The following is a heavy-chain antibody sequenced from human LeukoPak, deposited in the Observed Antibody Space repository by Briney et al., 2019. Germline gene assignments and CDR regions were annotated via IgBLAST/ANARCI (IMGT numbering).Heavy chain of an antibody. CDR3: ASHYFDSSGYYS. CDR2: IIPIFGTA. J-gene: IGHJ4*02. V-gene: IGHV1-69*06. CDR1: GYTFTGYY. Sequence: SVKVSCKASGYTFTGYYMHWVRQAPGQGLEWMGGIIPIFGTANYAQKFQGRVTVTADKSTSTAYMELSSLRSEDTAVYYCASHYFDSSGYYSWGQGTLVTVSS. D-gene: IGHD3-22*01.